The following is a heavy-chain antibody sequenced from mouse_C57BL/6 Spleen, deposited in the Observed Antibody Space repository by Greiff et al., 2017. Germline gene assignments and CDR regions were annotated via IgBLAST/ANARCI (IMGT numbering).Heavy chain of an antibody. CDR2: ILPGSGST. V-gene: IGHV1-9*01. J-gene: IGHJ4*01. CDR1: GYTFTGYW. CDR3: ARRGGYYYGSSPHAMDY. Sequence: QVQLQQSGAELMKPGASVKLSCKATGYTFTGYWIEWVKQRPGHGLEWIGEILPGSGSTNYNEKFKGKATFTADTSSNTAYMQLSSLTTEDSAIYYCARRGGYYYGSSPHAMDYWGQGTSVTVSS. D-gene: IGHD1-1*01.